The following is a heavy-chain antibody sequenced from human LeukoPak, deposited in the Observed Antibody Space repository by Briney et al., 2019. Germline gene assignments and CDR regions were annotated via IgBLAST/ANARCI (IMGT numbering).Heavy chain of an antibody. D-gene: IGHD6-19*01. CDR3: ARVSAYSSGWSFDY. Sequence: SETLSLTCAVSGGSITSGNWWTWVRQPPGKGLEWIGYIYYSGSTNYNPSLKSRVTISVDTSKNQFSLKLSSVTAADTAVYYCARVSAYSSGWSFDYWGQGTLVTVSS. CDR2: IYYSGST. V-gene: IGHV4-4*02. J-gene: IGHJ4*02. CDR1: GGSITSGNW.